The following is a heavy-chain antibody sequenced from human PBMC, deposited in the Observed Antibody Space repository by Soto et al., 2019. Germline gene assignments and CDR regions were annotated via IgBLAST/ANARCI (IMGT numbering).Heavy chain of an antibody. V-gene: IGHV3-74*03. CDR2: IGPDGSSS. J-gene: IGHJ6*02. Sequence: EVQLVESGGGLVQPGGSLRLSCAASGYSLSTYFMHWVRQIPGQGLTWVSRIGPDGSSSTYADSVKGRFTISRDNDNKAVYLQMYSLRADDTGVYYCASDHGGYDHGEDYYHGVDVGGQWTAVTVSS. CDR1: GYSLSTYF. CDR3: ASDHGGYDHGEDYYHGVDV. D-gene: IGHD5-12*01.